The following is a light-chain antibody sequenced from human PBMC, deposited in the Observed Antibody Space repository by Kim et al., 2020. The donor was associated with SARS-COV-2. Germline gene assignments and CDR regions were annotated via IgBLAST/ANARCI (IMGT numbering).Light chain of an antibody. CDR2: GNS. V-gene: IGLV1-40*01. Sequence: RVTISGTGSSSNIGAGYDVHWYQQLPGTAPKLLIYGNSNRPSGVPDRFSGSKSGTSASLAITGLQAEDEADYYCQSYDSSLSAVVFGGGTQLTVL. CDR1: SSNIGAGYD. CDR3: QSYDSSLSAVV. J-gene: IGLJ2*01.